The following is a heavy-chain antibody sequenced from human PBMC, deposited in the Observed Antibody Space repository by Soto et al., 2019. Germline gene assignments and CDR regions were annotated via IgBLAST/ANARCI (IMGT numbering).Heavy chain of an antibody. CDR2: MNAKSGDT. V-gene: IGHV1-8*01. J-gene: IGHJ6*02. CDR1: GYTFSDFD. Sequence: ASVKVSCKASGYTFSDFDINWLRQASGQGPAWMGWMNAKSGDTFFPQRFRGKFNMTWDTSLSTAYMEVGSLTSHDTAIYYCAPGNPLHFAWFVVWGPGTTVTVSS. CDR3: APGNPLHFAWFVV. D-gene: IGHD3-9*01.